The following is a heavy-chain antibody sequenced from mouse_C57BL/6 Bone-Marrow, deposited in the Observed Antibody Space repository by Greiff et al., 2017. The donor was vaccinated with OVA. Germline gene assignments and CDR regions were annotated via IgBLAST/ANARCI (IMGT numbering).Heavy chain of an antibody. CDR2: IDPSDSET. CDR1: GYTFTSYW. V-gene: IGHV1-52*01. J-gene: IGHJ3*01. D-gene: IGHD2-1*01. CDR3: ARGGRGNYGRFAY. Sequence: QVQLQQPGAELVRPGSSVKLSCKASGYTFTSYWMHWVKQRPIQGLEWIGNIDPSDSETHYNQKFKDKATLTVDKSSSTAYMQLSSLTSEDSAVYYCARGGRGNYGRFAYWGQGTLVTVSA.